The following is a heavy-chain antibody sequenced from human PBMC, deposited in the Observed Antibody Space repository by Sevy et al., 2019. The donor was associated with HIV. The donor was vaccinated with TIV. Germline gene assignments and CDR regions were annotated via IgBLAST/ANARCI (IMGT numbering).Heavy chain of an antibody. Sequence: GGSLRLSCAASGFTFSSYAMHWVRQAPGRGLEWVAVISYDGNNKYHEDSVKDRFTISRDNSKNTLYLQMNSLRAEDTAVYYCARDGSSGGLFLKDYYYFGMDVWGQGTTVTVSS. D-gene: IGHD3-16*01. CDR1: GFTFSSYA. CDR2: ISYDGNNK. J-gene: IGHJ6*02. CDR3: ARDGSSGGLFLKDYYYFGMDV. V-gene: IGHV3-30*04.